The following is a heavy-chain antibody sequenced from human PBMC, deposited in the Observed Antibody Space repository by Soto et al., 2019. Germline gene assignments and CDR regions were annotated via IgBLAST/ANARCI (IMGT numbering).Heavy chain of an antibody. CDR3: ARERVVVVAARYYGMDV. CDR1: GYTFTSYY. V-gene: IGHV1-46*01. J-gene: IGHJ6*02. Sequence: GASVKVSCKASGYTFTSYYMHWVRQASGQGLEWMGIINPSGGSTSYAQKFQGRVTMTRDTSTSTVYMELSSLRSEDTAVYYCARERVVVVAARYYGMDVWGQGTTVT. CDR2: INPSGGST. D-gene: IGHD2-15*01.